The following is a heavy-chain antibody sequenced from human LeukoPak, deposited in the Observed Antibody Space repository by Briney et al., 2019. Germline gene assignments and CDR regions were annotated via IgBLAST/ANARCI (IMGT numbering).Heavy chain of an antibody. CDR1: GFTFSSYA. D-gene: IGHD3-22*01. Sequence: PGGSLRLSCSASGFTFSSYAMHWVRQAPGKGLEHVSAISTNGGSIYYADSVKGSFTISRDDSKDTLYLQMSSLRAEDTAVYYCARVRSTSGYYDLILYYGMDVWGQGTTVTVSS. CDR2: ISTNGGSI. J-gene: IGHJ6*02. V-gene: IGHV3-64D*06. CDR3: ARVRSTSGYYDLILYYGMDV.